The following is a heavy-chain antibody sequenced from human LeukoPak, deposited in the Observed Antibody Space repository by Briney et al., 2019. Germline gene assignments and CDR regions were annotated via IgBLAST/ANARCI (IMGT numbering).Heavy chain of an antibody. V-gene: IGHV4-59*01. CDR1: GGSISSYY. D-gene: IGHD3-22*01. J-gene: IGHJ2*01. Sequence: SETLSLTCTVSGGSISSYYWSWIRQPPGKGLEWIGYIYYSGSTNYNPSLKSRVTISVDTSKNQFSLKLSSVTAADTAVYYCARVPGHYYYDSSGYPNWYFDLWGRGTLVTVSS. CDR2: IYYSGST. CDR3: ARVPGHYYYDSSGYPNWYFDL.